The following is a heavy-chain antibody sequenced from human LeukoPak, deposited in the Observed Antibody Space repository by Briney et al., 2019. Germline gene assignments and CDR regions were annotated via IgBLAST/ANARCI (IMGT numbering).Heavy chain of an antibody. D-gene: IGHD3-22*01. V-gene: IGHV3-66*01. CDR1: GFTVSSNY. Sequence: GGSLRLSCAASGFTVSSNYMSWVRQAPGKGLEWVSVIYSGGSTYYADSVKGRFTISRDNSKNTLYLQMNSLRAEDTAVYYCATALYYYDSSGYYQFDYWGQGTLVTVSS. J-gene: IGHJ4*02. CDR2: IYSGGST. CDR3: ATALYYYDSSGYYQFDY.